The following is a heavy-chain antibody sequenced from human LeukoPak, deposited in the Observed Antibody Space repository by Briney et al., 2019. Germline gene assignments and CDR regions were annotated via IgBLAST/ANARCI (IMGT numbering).Heavy chain of an antibody. CDR2: FFYSGST. D-gene: IGHD3-10*01. J-gene: IGHJ3*01. CDR1: GYSISSSSYY. V-gene: IGHV4-39*01. CDR3: ARQNRQCNVLLWFGP. Sequence: SETLPLTCTVSGYSISSSSYYWGWIRHPPGKGLEWIGTFFYSGSTYSNPSLESRLTISVDTSKNQFSLKLSSVTAADTAVYYCARQNRQCNVLLWFGPWGLGTLVTVSS.